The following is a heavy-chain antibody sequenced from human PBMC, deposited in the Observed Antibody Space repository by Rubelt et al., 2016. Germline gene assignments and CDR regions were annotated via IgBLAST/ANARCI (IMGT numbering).Heavy chain of an antibody. J-gene: IGHJ5*02. CDR2: IDPSDSSA. Sequence: EVQLVQSGAEVKKPGESLRISCKGSGYSFTSYWISWVRQMPGKGLEWMGRIDPSDSSANYSPSCQGHVTIAADKSLSTAYLQWSSLKASDTAMYYCARHAGDGGNSEDWFDPWGQGTLVTVSS. V-gene: IGHV5-10-1*01. D-gene: IGHD4-23*01. CDR1: GYSFTSYW. CDR3: ARHAGDGGNSEDWFDP.